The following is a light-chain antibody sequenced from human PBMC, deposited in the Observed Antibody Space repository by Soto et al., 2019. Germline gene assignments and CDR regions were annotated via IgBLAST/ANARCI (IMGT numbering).Light chain of an antibody. Sequence: EIVLTQSPATLSLSPGERATLSCRASQSVGRYLAWYQQKAGQAPRLLIYDASNRATGIPARFSGSGSGTDFTLTISSLEPEDFAVYYCQQGSNWPPLTFGGGTKVEIK. CDR1: QSVGRY. J-gene: IGKJ4*01. CDR2: DAS. V-gene: IGKV3-11*01. CDR3: QQGSNWPPLT.